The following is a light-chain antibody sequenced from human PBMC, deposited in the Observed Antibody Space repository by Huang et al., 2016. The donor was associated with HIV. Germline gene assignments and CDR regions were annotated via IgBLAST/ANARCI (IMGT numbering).Light chain of an antibody. CDR3: LQHNTYPWM. Sequence: DIQMTQTPSAMSASVGDRVTITCRASQDIANSLAWFQQKPGKVPRPLIYGTANVRSGVPSRFSDSGSGTEFTLTISSLQPEDFATYYCLQHNTYPWMFGQGTKVEVK. V-gene: IGKV1-17*03. J-gene: IGKJ1*01. CDR2: GTA. CDR1: QDIANS.